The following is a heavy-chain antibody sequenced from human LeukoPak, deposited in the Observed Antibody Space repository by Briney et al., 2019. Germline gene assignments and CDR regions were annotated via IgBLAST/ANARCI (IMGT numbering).Heavy chain of an antibody. CDR1: GYSFTSNY. V-gene: IGHV1-46*01. J-gene: IGHJ4*02. Sequence: RASVKVSCKASGYSFTSNYIHWVRQAPGQGLEWMGMIYPSDGSTSYAQKFQGRVTVTRDTSTSTVHMELSGLRSEDTAVYCCAKDPVRDYYDSIPSYYFDHWGQGTLVTVSS. CDR2: IYPSDGST. CDR3: AKDPVRDYYDSIPSYYFDH. D-gene: IGHD3-22*01.